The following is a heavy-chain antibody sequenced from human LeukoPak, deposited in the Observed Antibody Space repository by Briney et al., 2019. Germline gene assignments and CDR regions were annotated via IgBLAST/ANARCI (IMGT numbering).Heavy chain of an antibody. CDR3: ATEGQGFANFDN. V-gene: IGHV3-23*01. Sequence: PGGSLRLSCAASGFTFSSYAMTWVRQAPGKGLEWVSVISASGGDTYYADSVKGRFTISRDNSKNTLYLQMNSLRDEDTAVYYCATEGQGFANFDNWGQGTLVTVSS. J-gene: IGHJ4*02. CDR2: ISASGGDT. D-gene: IGHD3-3*01. CDR1: GFTFSSYA.